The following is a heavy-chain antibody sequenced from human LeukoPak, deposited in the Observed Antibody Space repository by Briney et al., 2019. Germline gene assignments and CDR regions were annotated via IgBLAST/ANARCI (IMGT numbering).Heavy chain of an antibody. Sequence: PSETLSLTCAVSGYSISSGYYWGWIRQPPGKGLEWIGSIYHSGSTYYNPSLKSRVTISVDTSKNPFSLKLSSVTAADTAVYYCASQTYRYYFDYWGQGTLVTVSS. CDR1: GYSISSGYY. J-gene: IGHJ4*02. CDR2: IYHSGST. CDR3: ASQTYRYYFDY. V-gene: IGHV4-38-2*01. D-gene: IGHD1-26*01.